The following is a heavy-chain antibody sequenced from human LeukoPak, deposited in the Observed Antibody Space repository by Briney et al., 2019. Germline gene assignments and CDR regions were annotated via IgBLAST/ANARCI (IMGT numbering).Heavy chain of an antibody. J-gene: IGHJ4*02. Sequence: GAPVKVSCKASGGTFSSYAISWVRQAPGQGLEWMGRIIPILGIANYAQKFQGRVTITADKPTSTAYMELSSLRSEDTAVYYCARVATGSFDYWGQGTLVTVSS. V-gene: IGHV1-69*04. CDR1: GGTFSSYA. CDR2: IIPILGIA. D-gene: IGHD1-1*01. CDR3: ARVATGSFDY.